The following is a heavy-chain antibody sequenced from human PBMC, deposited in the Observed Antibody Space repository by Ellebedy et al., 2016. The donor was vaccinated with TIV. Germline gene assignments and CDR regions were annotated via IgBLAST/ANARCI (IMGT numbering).Heavy chain of an antibody. V-gene: IGHV3-21*01. CDR1: GFTFSSYT. CDR3: ARSSTIFGVADLDY. J-gene: IGHJ4*02. CDR2: ISSCRRYI. Sequence: GESLKISCAASGFTFSSYTMNWVRQAPGKGLEWVSSISSCRRYIYYVDSVKGRFTISRDNAKNSLHLQMNSLRAEDTEVYYCARSSTIFGVADLDYWGQGTLVTVSS. D-gene: IGHD3-3*01.